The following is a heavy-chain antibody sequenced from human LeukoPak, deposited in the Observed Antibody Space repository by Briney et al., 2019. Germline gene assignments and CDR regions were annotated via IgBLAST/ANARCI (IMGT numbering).Heavy chain of an antibody. CDR1: GGSISSGGYY. V-gene: IGHV4-31*03. J-gene: IGHJ3*02. CDR2: IYYSGST. Sequence: SQTLSLTCTVSGGSISSGGYYWSWIRQHPGKGMEWIGYIYYSGSTYYNLSLKSRVTISVDTSKNQFSLKLSSVTAADTAVYYCARETVVTLYAFDIWGQGTMVTVSS. CDR3: ARETVVTLYAFDI. D-gene: IGHD4-23*01.